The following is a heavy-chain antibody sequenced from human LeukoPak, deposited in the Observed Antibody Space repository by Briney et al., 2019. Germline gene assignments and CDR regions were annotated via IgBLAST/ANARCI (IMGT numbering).Heavy chain of an antibody. Sequence: PSGTLSLTCSVSGGSISSPNWWSWVRQTPGKGLEWIGEVYHTGGTLYNPSLKSRLSMSVDKSKNQFSLRLTSVTAADTAVYYCAREASGGYDILNGYFNSGFDIWGQGTTVTASS. D-gene: IGHD3-9*01. V-gene: IGHV4-4*02. CDR1: GGSISSPNW. CDR2: VYHTGGT. CDR3: AREASGGYDILNGYFNSGFDI. J-gene: IGHJ3*02.